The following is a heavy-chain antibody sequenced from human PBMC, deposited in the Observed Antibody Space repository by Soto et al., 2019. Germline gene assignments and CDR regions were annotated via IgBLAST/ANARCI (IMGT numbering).Heavy chain of an antibody. CDR3: AKDRRRRTSGYFFEY. J-gene: IGHJ4*02. Sequence: EVQLLESGGKLVQPGGSLTLSCAASGFTFSTYAMAWVRQAPGKGLEWVSGVSASGLNTDYADPVKGRFYISRDNSKKTVSLHINSLRAEDTALYYCAKDRRRRTSGYFFEYWGQGTPVTVSS. CDR1: GFTFSTYA. D-gene: IGHD1-1*01. V-gene: IGHV3-23*01. CDR2: VSASGLNT.